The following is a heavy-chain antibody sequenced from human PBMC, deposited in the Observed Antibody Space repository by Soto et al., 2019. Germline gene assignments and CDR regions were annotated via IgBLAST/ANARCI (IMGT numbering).Heavy chain of an antibody. CDR3: ARVPDV. CDR1: GGSISSGGYS. J-gene: IGHJ6*02. Sequence: PLETLSLTCAVSGGSISSGGYSWSWTRQPPGKGLEWIGYIYHSGSTYYNPSLKSRVTISVDRSKNQFSLKLSSVTAADTAVYYCARVPDVWGQGTTVTVSS. V-gene: IGHV4-30-2*01. CDR2: IYHSGST.